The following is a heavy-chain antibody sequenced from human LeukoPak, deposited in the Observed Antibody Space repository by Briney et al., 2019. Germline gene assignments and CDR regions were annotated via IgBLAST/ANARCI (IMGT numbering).Heavy chain of an antibody. CDR3: AREGYFDGAFDI. CDR2: IYYSGST. J-gene: IGHJ3*02. CDR1: GGSISSGDYY. D-gene: IGHD3-9*01. Sequence: SQTLSLTCTGSGGSISSGDYYWSWIRQPPGKGLEWIGYIYYSGSTYYNPSLKSRVTISVDTSKNQFSLKLSSVTAADTAVYYCAREGYFDGAFDIWGQGTMVTVSS. V-gene: IGHV4-30-4*01.